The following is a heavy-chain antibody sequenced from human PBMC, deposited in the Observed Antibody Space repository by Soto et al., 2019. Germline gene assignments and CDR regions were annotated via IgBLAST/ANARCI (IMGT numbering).Heavy chain of an antibody. D-gene: IGHD3-10*01. J-gene: IGHJ3*02. CDR2: MNPNSGNT. CDR1: GYTFTSYD. V-gene: IGHV1-8*01. Sequence: QVQLVQSGAEVKKPGASVKVSCKASGYTFTSYDINWVRQATGQGLEWMGWMNPNSGNTGYAQKFQGRVTMTRNTSISTVYMELSSLRSEDTAVYYCARGINYYASGDDAFDIWGQGTRVTVSS. CDR3: ARGINYYASGDDAFDI.